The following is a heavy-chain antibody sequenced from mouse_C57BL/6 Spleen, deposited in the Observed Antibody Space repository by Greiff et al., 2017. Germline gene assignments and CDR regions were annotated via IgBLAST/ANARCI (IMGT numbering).Heavy chain of an antibody. Sequence: QVQLQQPGAELVKPGASVKLSCKASGYTFTSYWMHWVKQRPGRGLEWIGRIDPNRGGTKYNEKFKSKATLTVDKPSSTAYMQLSSLTSEDSAVYYCARGSTTVVANYFDYWGQGTTRTVSS. J-gene: IGHJ2*01. D-gene: IGHD1-1*01. CDR3: ARGSTTVVANYFDY. CDR2: IDPNRGGT. V-gene: IGHV1-72*01. CDR1: GYTFTSYW.